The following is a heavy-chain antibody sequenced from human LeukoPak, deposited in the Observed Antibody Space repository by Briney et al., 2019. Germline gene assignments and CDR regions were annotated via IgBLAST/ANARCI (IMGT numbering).Heavy chain of an antibody. Sequence: SVKVSCKASGYTFTSYYMHWARQAPGQGLEWMGGIIPIFGTANYAQKFQGRVTITADESTSTAYMELSSLRSEDTAVYYCARTPLEYYYDSSGPNGDYWGQGTLVTVSS. J-gene: IGHJ4*02. CDR2: IIPIFGTA. V-gene: IGHV1-69*13. CDR3: ARTPLEYYYDSSGPNGDY. D-gene: IGHD3-22*01. CDR1: GYTFTSYY.